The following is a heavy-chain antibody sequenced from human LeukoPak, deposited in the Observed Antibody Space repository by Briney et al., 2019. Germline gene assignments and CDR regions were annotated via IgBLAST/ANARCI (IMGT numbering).Heavy chain of an antibody. V-gene: IGHV3-23*01. CDR1: GFTFSSYS. J-gene: IGHJ4*02. CDR2: VKTSAGDT. D-gene: IGHD5-24*01. Sequence: PGGSLRLSCAASGFTFSSYSMNWVRQAPGRGLEWVSAVKTSAGDTYYADSVRGRFTISRDNSKSTVYLHMNSLRAEDSALYYCAKGQMATILGFDSWGQGALVTVSS. CDR3: AKGQMATILGFDS.